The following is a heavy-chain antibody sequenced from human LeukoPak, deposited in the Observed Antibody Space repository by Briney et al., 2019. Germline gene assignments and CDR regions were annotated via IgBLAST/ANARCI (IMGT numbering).Heavy chain of an antibody. CDR2: IKQDGSEK. CDR3: ARIRGIAAAGDY. V-gene: IGHV3-7*04. J-gene: IGHJ4*02. CDR1: GFTFSSYW. Sequence: PGGSLRLSCAASGFTFSSYWMSWVRQPPGKGLEWVANIKQDGSEKYYVDSVKGRFTISRDNAKNSLYLQVNSLTAEDTAVYYCARIRGIAAAGDYWGQGTLVTVSS. D-gene: IGHD6-13*01.